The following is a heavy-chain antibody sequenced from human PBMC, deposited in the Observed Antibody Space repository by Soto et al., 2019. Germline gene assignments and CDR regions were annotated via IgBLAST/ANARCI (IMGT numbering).Heavy chain of an antibody. V-gene: IGHV3-33*01. J-gene: IGHJ4*02. D-gene: IGHD2-15*01. CDR3: ARGRYCSGGSCSTDY. CDR2: IWYDGSNV. CDR1: GFTFNNFG. Sequence: QVQLVESGGGVVQPGRSLRLSCAASGFTFNNFGMHWVRQALGKGLEWVALIWYDGSNVYYADSVKGRFTISRDNSKDTLYLQMNSLRAQDTAVYYCARGRYCSGGSCSTDYWGQGSLVTGSS.